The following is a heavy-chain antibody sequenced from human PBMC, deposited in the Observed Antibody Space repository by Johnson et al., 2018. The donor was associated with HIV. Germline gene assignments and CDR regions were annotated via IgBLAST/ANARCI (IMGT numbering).Heavy chain of an antibody. CDR1: GFTFS. J-gene: IGHJ3*02. V-gene: IGHV3-69-1*01. CDR2: SGSTI. CDR3: ARGVEMATIRDVGDAFDI. D-gene: IGHD5-24*01. Sequence: DVQVVESGGGLVKPGGSLRLSCAASGFTFSSSGSTIYYADSVKGRFTISRDNAKNSLYLQMNSLRAEDTAVYYCARGVEMATIRDVGDAFDIWGQGTMVTVSS.